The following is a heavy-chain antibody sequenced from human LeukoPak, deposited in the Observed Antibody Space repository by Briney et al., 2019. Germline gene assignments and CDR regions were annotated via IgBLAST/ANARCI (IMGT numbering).Heavy chain of an antibody. V-gene: IGHV1-2*02. CDR1: GYTFTGYY. J-gene: IGHJ4*02. D-gene: IGHD2-2*01. CDR2: INPNSGGT. Sequence: PKASVKVSCKASGYTFTGYYMHWVRQAPGQGLEWMGWINPNSGGTNYAQKFQGRVTMTRDTSISTAYMELSRLRSDDTAVYYCARDLGYCSSTSCPPPHLLGYWGQGTLVTVSS. CDR3: ARDLGYCSSTSCPPPHLLGY.